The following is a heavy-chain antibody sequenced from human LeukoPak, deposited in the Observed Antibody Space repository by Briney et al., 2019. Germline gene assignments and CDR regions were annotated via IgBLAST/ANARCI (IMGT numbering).Heavy chain of an antibody. Sequence: GGSLRLSCAASGFPFSGYGMHWVRQAPGKGLEWVAVAYGDGSSQCYVDSVKGRFSISKDISKNTLSLQMNSLRAEDTAVYSCATGGNFYYSHWGQGTLVTVSS. CDR2: AYGDGSSQ. J-gene: IGHJ1*01. V-gene: IGHV3-33*01. CDR3: ATGGNFYYSH. CDR1: GFPFSGYG. D-gene: IGHD4-11*01.